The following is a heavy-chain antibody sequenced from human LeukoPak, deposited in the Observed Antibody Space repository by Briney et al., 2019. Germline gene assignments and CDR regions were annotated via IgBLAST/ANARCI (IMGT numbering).Heavy chain of an antibody. Sequence: SETLSLTCTVSGGSISSSSYHWGWIRQPPGKGLEWIGSIYYSGSTYYNPSLKSRVTISVDTSKNQFSLKLSSVTAADTAVYYCASLLGLTGYWCFDLWGRGTLVTVSS. J-gene: IGHJ2*01. D-gene: IGHD4/OR15-4a*01. CDR3: ASLLGLTGYWCFDL. V-gene: IGHV4-39*01. CDR2: IYYSGST. CDR1: GGSISSSSYH.